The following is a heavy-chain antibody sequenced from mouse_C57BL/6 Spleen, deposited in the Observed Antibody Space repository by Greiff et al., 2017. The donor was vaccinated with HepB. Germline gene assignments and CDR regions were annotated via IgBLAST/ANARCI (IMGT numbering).Heavy chain of an antibody. CDR1: GYTFTSYW. D-gene: IGHD2-12*01. CDR2: IDPSDSYT. CDR3: ARELSSIY. Sequence: QLKQPGAELVKPGASVQLSCKASGYTFTSYWMQWVKQRPGQGLEWIGEIDPSDSYTNYNQKFKGKATLTVDTSSSTAYMQLSSLTSEDSAVYYCARELSSIYWGQGTTLTVSS. J-gene: IGHJ2*01. V-gene: IGHV1-50*01.